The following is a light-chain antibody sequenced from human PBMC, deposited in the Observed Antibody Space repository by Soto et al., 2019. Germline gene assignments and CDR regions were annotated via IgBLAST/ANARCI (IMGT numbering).Light chain of an antibody. J-gene: IGKJ5*01. Sequence: EIVLTQSPATLSVSPLERATLXWRASQSVSSNLAWYQQKPGQAPRLLIYGASTRATGIPARFSGSGSGTEFTLTISRLEPEDFALYYCQQHDILPITFGQGTRLEIK. CDR2: GAS. CDR1: QSVSSN. CDR3: QQHDILPIT. V-gene: IGKV3-15*01.